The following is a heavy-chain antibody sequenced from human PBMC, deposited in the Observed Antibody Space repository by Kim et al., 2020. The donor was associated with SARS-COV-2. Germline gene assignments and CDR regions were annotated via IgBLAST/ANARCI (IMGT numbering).Heavy chain of an antibody. CDR3: ARRHSHSSFDS. Sequence: ASVKVSCKTSGYTFTSYYIHWVRQAPGQGLEWMGWLNPNSGITNFAQKFQGRVTVTRDTSISTAYMEVARLTSDDTGVYYCARRHSHSSFDSWGQGTLV. V-gene: IGHV1-2*02. J-gene: IGHJ4*02. D-gene: IGHD6-19*01. CDR2: LNPNSGIT. CDR1: GYTFTSYY.